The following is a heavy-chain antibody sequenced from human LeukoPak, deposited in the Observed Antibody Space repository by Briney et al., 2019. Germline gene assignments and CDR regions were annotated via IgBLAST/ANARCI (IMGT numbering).Heavy chain of an antibody. CDR2: IPNDGNNK. CDR3: AKVPGDWSSLDY. J-gene: IGHJ4*02. D-gene: IGHD2-21*02. Sequence: GGSLRLSCAAAGFTFSSYGMHWVRQAPGKGLEWVAFIPNDGNNKYYGDSVKGRFTISRDNSKNTLYLQMNSLRPEDTAVYYCAKVPGDWSSLDYWGQGTLVTVSS. V-gene: IGHV3-30*02. CDR1: GFTFSSYG.